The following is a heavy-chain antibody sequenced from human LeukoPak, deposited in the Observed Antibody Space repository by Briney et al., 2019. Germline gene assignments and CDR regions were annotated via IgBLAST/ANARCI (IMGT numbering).Heavy chain of an antibody. CDR2: ISGSGGST. V-gene: IGHV3-23*01. CDR1: GFTFSSYA. Sequence: GGSVRLSCAASGFTFSSYAMSWVRQAPGKGLEWVSAISGSGGSTYYADSVKGRFTISRDNSKNTLYLQMNSLRAEDTAVYYCAKGWITIFGVAIGAFDIWGQGTMVTVSS. J-gene: IGHJ3*02. CDR3: AKGWITIFGVAIGAFDI. D-gene: IGHD3-3*01.